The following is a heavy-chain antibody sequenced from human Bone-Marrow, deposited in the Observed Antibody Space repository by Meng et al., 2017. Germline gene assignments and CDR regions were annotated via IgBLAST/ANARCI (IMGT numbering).Heavy chain of an antibody. J-gene: IGHJ4*02. CDR3: ARAGYSSGWCGTPLDY. CDR1: GGTFSSYA. Sequence: SVKVSCKASGGTFSSYAISWVRQAPGQGLEWMGGIIPIFGTANYAQKFQGRVTITADTSTSTAYMELSSLRSEDTAVYYCARAGYSSGWCGTPLDYWGQGTLVTVSS. D-gene: IGHD6-19*01. CDR2: IIPIFGTA. V-gene: IGHV1-69*06.